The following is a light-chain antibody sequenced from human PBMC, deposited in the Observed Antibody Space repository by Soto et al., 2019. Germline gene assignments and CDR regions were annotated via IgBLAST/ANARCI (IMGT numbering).Light chain of an antibody. J-gene: IGKJ1*01. CDR3: MQALQIPWT. CDR2: LGS. V-gene: IGKV2-28*01. CDR1: QSLLYSNGYNY. Sequence: DIVMTQSPLSLPVTPGEPASISCRSSQSLLYSNGYNYLDWYLQKPGQSPQLLIYLGSNRASGVPDRFSGSGSGTDFTLKISRVEAEDVGVYYCMQALQIPWTFGQGTKVETK.